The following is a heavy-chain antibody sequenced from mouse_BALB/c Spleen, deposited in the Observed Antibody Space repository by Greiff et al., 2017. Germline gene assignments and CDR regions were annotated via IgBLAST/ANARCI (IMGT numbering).Heavy chain of an antibody. CDR3: ARDGYYAMDY. Sequence: EVQRVESGGGLVKPGGSLKLSCAASGFTFSSYAMSWVRQTPEKRLEWVASISSGGSTYYPDSVKGRFTISRDNARNILYLQMSSLRSEDTAMYYCARDGYYAMDYWGQGTSVTVSS. J-gene: IGHJ4*01. CDR1: GFTFSSYA. V-gene: IGHV5-6-5*01. CDR2: ISSGGST.